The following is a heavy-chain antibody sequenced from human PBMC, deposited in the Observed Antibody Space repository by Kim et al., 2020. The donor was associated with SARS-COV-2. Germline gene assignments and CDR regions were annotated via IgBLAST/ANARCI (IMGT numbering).Heavy chain of an antibody. J-gene: IGHJ3*01. D-gene: IGHD3-10*01. Sequence: GGSLRLSCVASGFNFSSHAMHWVRQAPGKGLEWVTVTSDDGKYKYYADSMEGRFTISRDNSKNTLYLEMNNLKTEDTAVYYCARGGAPRVRWGPFDVWGQGTMVTVSS. V-gene: IGHV3-30*03. CDR2: TSDDGKYK. CDR3: ARGGAPRVRWGPFDV. CDR1: GFNFSSHA.